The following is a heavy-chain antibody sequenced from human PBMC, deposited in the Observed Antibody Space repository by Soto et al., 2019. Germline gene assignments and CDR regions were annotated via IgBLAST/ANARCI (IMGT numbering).Heavy chain of an antibody. CDR2: IHYRGST. CDR1: GDSISSYY. V-gene: IGHV4-59*01. CDR3: ARGYNSAWSDWFDP. Sequence: QVQLQESGPGLVKASETLSLTCAVSGDSISSYYWNWIRQPPGKGLEWIGYIHYRGSTLYNPSLKSRLTISVDTSNNQFSLNLRSVTAADTAVYYCARGYNSAWSDWFDPWGQGTLVTVSS. D-gene: IGHD6-19*01. J-gene: IGHJ5*02.